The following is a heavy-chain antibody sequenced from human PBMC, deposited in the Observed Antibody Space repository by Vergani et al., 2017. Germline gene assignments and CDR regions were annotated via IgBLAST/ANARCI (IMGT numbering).Heavy chain of an antibody. Sequence: QVQLVQSGAEVKKPGSSVKVSCKASGGTFSSYAISWVRQAPGQGLEWMGGIIPILGTANYAQKFQGRVTITADESTSTAYMELSSLRSEDTAVYYCARDRSPIVATTGFDYWGQGTLVTVSS. CDR3: ARDRSPIVATTGFDY. CDR2: IIPILGTA. V-gene: IGHV1-69*01. CDR1: GGTFSSYA. D-gene: IGHD5-12*01. J-gene: IGHJ4*02.